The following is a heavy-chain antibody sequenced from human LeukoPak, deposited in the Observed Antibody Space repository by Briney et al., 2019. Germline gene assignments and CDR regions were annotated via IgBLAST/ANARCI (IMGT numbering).Heavy chain of an antibody. Sequence: SETLSLTCTVSGGSISSYYWSWIRQPPGKGLKWIGYIYYSGSTNYNPSLKSRVTISVDTSKNQFSLKLSSVTAADTAVYYCARLVYGSGSSYFDYWGQGTLVTGSS. V-gene: IGHV4-59*08. CDR2: IYYSGST. D-gene: IGHD3-10*01. CDR3: ARLVYGSGSSYFDY. CDR1: GGSISSYY. J-gene: IGHJ4*02.